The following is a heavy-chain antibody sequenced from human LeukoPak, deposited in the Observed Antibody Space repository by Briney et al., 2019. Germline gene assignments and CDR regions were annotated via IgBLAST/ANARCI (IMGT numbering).Heavy chain of an antibody. J-gene: IGHJ4*02. CDR2: ISGSGGGT. Sequence: GGSLRLSCAASGFTFSSYAMSWVRQAPGKGLEWVSAISGSGGGTYYADSVKGRSTISRDNSKNTLYLQMNSLRVEDTAVYYCAKDYYYDSSGYLYYFDYWGQGTLVTVSS. CDR3: AKDYYYDSSGYLYYFDY. V-gene: IGHV3-23*01. D-gene: IGHD3-22*01. CDR1: GFTFSSYA.